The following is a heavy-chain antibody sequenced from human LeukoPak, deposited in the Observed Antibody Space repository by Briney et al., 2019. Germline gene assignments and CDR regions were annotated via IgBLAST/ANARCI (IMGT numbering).Heavy chain of an antibody. D-gene: IGHD3-16*02. CDR3: ARAPANYDYVWGSYREYYFDY. V-gene: IGHV1-2*02. J-gene: IGHJ4*02. CDR1: GYTFTGYY. CDR2: INPNSGGT. Sequence: VASVKVSCKASGYTFTGYYMHGVRQAPGQGLEWMGWINPNSGGTNYAQKFQGRVTMTRDTSISTAYMELSRLRSDDTAVYYCARAPANYDYVWGSYREYYFDYWGQGTLVTVSS.